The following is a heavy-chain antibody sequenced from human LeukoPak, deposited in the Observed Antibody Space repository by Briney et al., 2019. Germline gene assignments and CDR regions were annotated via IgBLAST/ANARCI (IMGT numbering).Heavy chain of an antibody. CDR2: VIPIFGTA. V-gene: IGHV1-69*13. CDR1: GGTFSSYA. CDR3: ARVTPEWLSPNYYGMDV. J-gene: IGHJ6*02. D-gene: IGHD3-3*01. Sequence: SVKVSCKASGGTFSSYAISWVRQAPGQGLEWMGGVIPIFGTANYAQKFQGRVTITADESTSTAYMELSSLRSEDTAVYYCARVTPEWLSPNYYGMDVWGQGTTVTVSS.